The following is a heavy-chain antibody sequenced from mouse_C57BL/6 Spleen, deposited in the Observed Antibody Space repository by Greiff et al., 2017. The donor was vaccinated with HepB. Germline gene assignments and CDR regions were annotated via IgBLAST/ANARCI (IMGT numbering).Heavy chain of an antibody. J-gene: IGHJ2*01. Sequence: EVQLQQSGAELVRPGASVKLSCTASGFNIKDDYMHWVKQRPEQGLEWIGWIDPENGDTEYASKFQGKATITADTSSNTAYLQLSSLTSEDTAVYYWTTGYYFDYWGQGTTLTVSS. CDR1: GFNIKDDY. V-gene: IGHV14-4*01. CDR3: TTGYYFDY. CDR2: IDPENGDT.